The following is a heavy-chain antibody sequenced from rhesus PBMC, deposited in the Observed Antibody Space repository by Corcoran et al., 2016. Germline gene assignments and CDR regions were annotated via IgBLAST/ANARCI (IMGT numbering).Heavy chain of an antibody. Sequence: QVQLQESGPGVVKPSETLSLTCAVSGGSISDSYRWSWIRQPPGKGLEWIGYIYGSRTSTNSNPTLRSRCTISKATSKNQFSLKLGSVTAADTAVYYCAGGIAAGDAFDFWGQGLRVTVSS. D-gene: IGHD6-13*01. V-gene: IGHV4S10*01. CDR3: AGGIAAGDAFDF. CDR1: GGSISDSYR. J-gene: IGHJ3*01. CDR2: IYGSRTST.